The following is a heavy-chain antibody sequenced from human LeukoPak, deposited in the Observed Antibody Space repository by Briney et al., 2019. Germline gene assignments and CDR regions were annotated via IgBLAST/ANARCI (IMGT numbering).Heavy chain of an antibody. CDR1: GFTFSSYA. D-gene: IGHD3-10*01. Sequence: GGSLRLSCAASGFTFSSYAMTWVRQAPGKGLEWVSAISGSGGSTYYADSVKGRFTISRDNSKNTLYLQMNSLRAEDTAVYYCAKGTYGSGSYYKGWFDPWGQGTLVTVSS. V-gene: IGHV3-23*01. J-gene: IGHJ5*02. CDR2: ISGSGGST. CDR3: AKGTYGSGSYYKGWFDP.